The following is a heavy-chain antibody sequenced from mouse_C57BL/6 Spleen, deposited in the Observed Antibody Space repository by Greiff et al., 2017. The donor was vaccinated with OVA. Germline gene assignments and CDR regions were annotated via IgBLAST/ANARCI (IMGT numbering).Heavy chain of an antibody. CDR2: INPSTGGT. J-gene: IGHJ4*01. V-gene: IGHV1-42*01. CDR3: ARTDDSGDDMDY. D-gene: IGHD2-4*01. CDR1: GYSFTGYY. Sequence: VQLKQSGPELVKPGASVKISCKASGYSFTGYYMNWVKQSPEKSLEWIGEINPSTGGTTYNQKFKAKATLTVDKSSSTAYMQRKRLTAEDAEVYDCARTDDSGDDMDYWGKGTSVTVSS.